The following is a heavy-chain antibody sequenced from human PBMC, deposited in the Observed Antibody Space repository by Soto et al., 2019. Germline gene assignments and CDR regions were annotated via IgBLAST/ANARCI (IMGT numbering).Heavy chain of an antibody. CDR3: TRCRAMIANDDFEY. CDR2: MSFDGNSK. D-gene: IGHD2-21*01. Sequence: QVQLVEAGGGVGQPGTSLSLACAASGFAVSSYSMHWVRQAPGKGLEWVAAMSFDGNSKYFADSVKGRFKISRDTSKNTWSLEMESLGVEDSALYQCTRCRAMIANDDFEYWGQGTQVTVSS. V-gene: IGHV3-30-3*01. CDR1: GFAVSSYS. J-gene: IGHJ4*02.